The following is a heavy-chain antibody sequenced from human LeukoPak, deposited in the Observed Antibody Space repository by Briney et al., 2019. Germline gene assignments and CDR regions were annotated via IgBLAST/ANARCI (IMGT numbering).Heavy chain of an antibody. J-gene: IGHJ4*02. Sequence: GGSLRLSCAASGFTFSSYWMHWVRQAPGKGLVWVSRINSDESRTSYAGSVKGRFTISRDNAKNTLYLQMNSLRAEDTAVYYCAKESWFGELFPLDYWGQGTLVTVSS. CDR1: GFTFSSYW. V-gene: IGHV3-74*01. CDR2: INSDESRT. D-gene: IGHD3-10*01. CDR3: AKESWFGELFPLDY.